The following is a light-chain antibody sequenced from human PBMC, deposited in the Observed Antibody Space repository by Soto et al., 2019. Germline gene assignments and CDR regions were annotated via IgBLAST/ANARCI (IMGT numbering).Light chain of an antibody. J-gene: IGKJ1*01. CDR3: QQFNNWPRT. CDR2: GAS. Sequence: EIVMTQYPATLSVSPGERATLSCRASQSVSRNLAWYQQKPGQAPRLLIYGASTRATGLPARFSGSGSGTEFTLTISSLQSEDFAVYYCQQFNNWPRTFGQGTKVDIK. CDR1: QSVSRN. V-gene: IGKV3-15*01.